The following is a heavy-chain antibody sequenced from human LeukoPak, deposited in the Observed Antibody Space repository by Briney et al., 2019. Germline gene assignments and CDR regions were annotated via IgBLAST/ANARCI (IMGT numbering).Heavy chain of an antibody. Sequence: ASVKVSCKASGYTFTSYYMHWVRQAPGQGLEWLGIINPSGGSTSYAQKFQGRVTMTRDTSTSTVYMELSSLRSEDTAVYYCASRGIAAAGALDYWGQGTLVTVSS. V-gene: IGHV1-46*01. CDR1: GYTFTSYY. CDR2: INPSGGST. CDR3: ASRGIAAAGALDY. J-gene: IGHJ4*02. D-gene: IGHD6-13*01.